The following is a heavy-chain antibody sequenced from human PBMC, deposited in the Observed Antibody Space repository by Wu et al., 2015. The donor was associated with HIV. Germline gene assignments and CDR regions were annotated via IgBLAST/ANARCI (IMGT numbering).Heavy chain of an antibody. CDR3: AREPFNIAGSIAVAGTGRGWFDP. V-gene: IGHV1-69*12. CDR1: GGTFSSYA. D-gene: IGHD6-19*01. Sequence: QVQLVQSGAEVKKPGSSVKVSCKASGGTFSSYAISWVRQAPGQGLEWMGGIIPIFGTANYAQKFQGRVTITADESTSTAYMELSSLRSEDTAVYYCAREPFNIAGSIAVAGTGRGWFDPWGQGTLVTVSS. J-gene: IGHJ5*02. CDR2: IIPIFGTA.